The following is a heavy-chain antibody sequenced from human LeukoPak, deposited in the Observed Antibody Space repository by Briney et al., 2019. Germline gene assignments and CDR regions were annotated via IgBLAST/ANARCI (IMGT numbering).Heavy chain of an antibody. V-gene: IGHV1-18*04. D-gene: IGHD1-14*01. CDR2: ISAYNGNT. Sequence: GASVKVSCKASGYTFTSYGISWVRQAPGQGLEWMGWISAYNGNTNYAQKLQGRVTMTTDTSTSTAYMELRSLRSDDTAVYYRARDLDLDATGVFDYWGQGTLVTVSS. CDR3: ARDLDLDATGVFDY. CDR1: GYTFTSYG. J-gene: IGHJ4*02.